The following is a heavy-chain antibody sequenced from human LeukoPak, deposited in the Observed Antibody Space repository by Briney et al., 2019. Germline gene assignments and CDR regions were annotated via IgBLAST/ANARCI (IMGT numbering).Heavy chain of an antibody. D-gene: IGHD1-26*01. CDR1: GGTFSSYA. J-gene: IGHJ4*02. CDR2: IIPILGIA. CDR3: ASLSGSLNY. V-gene: IGHV1-69*04. Sequence: ASVKVSCKASGGTFSSYAISWVRQAPGQGLEWMGRIIPILGIANYAQKFQGRVTITADRSTSTAYMELSSLRSEDTAVYYCASLSGSLNYWGQGTLVTVSS.